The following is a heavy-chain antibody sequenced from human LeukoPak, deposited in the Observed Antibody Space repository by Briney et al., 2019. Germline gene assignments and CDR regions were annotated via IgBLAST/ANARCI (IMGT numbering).Heavy chain of an antibody. V-gene: IGHV3-21*01. Sequence: GGSLRLSCAASGFTFSSYSMNWVRQAPGKGLEWVSSISSSSSYIYYADSVKGRFTISRDNAKNSLYLQMNSLRAEDTAVYYCARDLSPTDYYYYYGMDVWGQGTTVTASS. J-gene: IGHJ6*02. D-gene: IGHD4-17*01. CDR3: ARDLSPTDYYYYYGMDV. CDR1: GFTFSSYS. CDR2: ISSSSSYI.